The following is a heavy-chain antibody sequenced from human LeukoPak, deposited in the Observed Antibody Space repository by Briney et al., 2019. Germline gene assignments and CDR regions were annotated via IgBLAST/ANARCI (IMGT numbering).Heavy chain of an antibody. CDR1: GFTFSSYE. V-gene: IGHV3-48*03. CDR3: ARARYCSSTSCPNNWFDP. CDR2: ISSSGSTR. D-gene: IGHD2-2*01. Sequence: GGSLRLSCAASGFTFSSYEMNWVRQAPGKGLEWVSYISSSGSTRYYADSVKGRFTISRDNAKNSLYLQMNSLRAEDTAVYYCARARYCSSTSCPNNWFDPWGQGTLVTVSS. J-gene: IGHJ5*02.